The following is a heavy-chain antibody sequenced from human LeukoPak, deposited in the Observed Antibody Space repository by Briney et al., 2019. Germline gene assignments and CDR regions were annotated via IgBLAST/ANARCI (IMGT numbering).Heavy chain of an antibody. D-gene: IGHD3-16*01. Sequence: PGGSLRLSCAASGFTFNDFAMTWVRQAPGKGLEWVSTIADAGTYYADSVKGRFIISRDNSKNMLYLQLNSLRADDTAMYYCARNLGPFDVRGHGKLVTVSS. CDR1: GFTFNDFA. CDR2: IADAGT. V-gene: IGHV3-23*01. J-gene: IGHJ3*01. CDR3: ARNLGPFDV.